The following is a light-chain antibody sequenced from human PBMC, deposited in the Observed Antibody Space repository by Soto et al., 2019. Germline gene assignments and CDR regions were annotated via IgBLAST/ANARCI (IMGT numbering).Light chain of an antibody. J-gene: IGLJ2*01. V-gene: IGLV2-11*01. CDR1: SSDVGCYKY. Sequence: QSALTQPRSVSGSPGQSVTISCTGTSSDVGCYKYVSWYQQHPGKVPNLIIYDVSERPSGVPDRFSGSKSGNTASLSISGLQAEDEADYYCCSYAGSYTVLFGGGTTLTVL. CDR3: CSYAGSYTVL. CDR2: DVS.